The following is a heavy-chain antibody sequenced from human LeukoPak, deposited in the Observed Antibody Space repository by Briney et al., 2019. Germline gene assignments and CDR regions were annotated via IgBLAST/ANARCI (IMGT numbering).Heavy chain of an antibody. V-gene: IGHV3-30*02. CDR2: IRYDGSNK. Sequence: GGSLRLSCAASGFTFSSYGMHWVRQAPGKGLEWVAFIRYDGSNKYYADSVKGRFTISRDNYKNTLYLQMNSLRAEDTAVYYCARDMVVVAASDYWGQGTLVTVSS. CDR3: ARDMVVVAASDY. J-gene: IGHJ4*02. CDR1: GFTFSSYG. D-gene: IGHD2-15*01.